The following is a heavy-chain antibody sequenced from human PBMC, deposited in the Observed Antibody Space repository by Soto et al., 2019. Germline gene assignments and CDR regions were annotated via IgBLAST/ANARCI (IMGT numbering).Heavy chain of an antibody. D-gene: IGHD4-17*01. CDR2: IIPIFGTA. J-gene: IGHJ4*02. CDR1: GGTFSSYA. V-gene: IGHV1-69*13. Sequence: ASVKVSCKASGGTFSSYAISWVRQAPGQGLEWMGGIIPIFGTANYAQKFQGRVTITADESTSTAYMELSSLRSEDTAVYYCASIGDYLSSLGYWGQGTLVTVSS. CDR3: ASIGDYLSSLGY.